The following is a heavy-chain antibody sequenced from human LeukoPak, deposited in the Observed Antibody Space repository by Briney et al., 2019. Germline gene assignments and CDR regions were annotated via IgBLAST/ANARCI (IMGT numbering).Heavy chain of an antibody. Sequence: SETLSLTCAVYGGSFSGYYWSWIRQPPGKGLEWIGEINHSGSTNYNPSLKSRVTISVDTSKNQFSLKLSSVTAADTAVYYCARHSSGWFAPYYYYYYMDVWGKGTTVTISS. CDR1: GGSFSGYY. J-gene: IGHJ6*03. D-gene: IGHD6-19*01. CDR2: INHSGST. V-gene: IGHV4-34*01. CDR3: ARHSSGWFAPYYYYYYMDV.